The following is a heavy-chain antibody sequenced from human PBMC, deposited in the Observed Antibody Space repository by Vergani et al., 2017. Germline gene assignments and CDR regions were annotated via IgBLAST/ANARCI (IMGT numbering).Heavy chain of an antibody. J-gene: IGHJ3*02. D-gene: IGHD6-13*01. CDR2: IIPIFGTA. CDR3: ARGDSSSFSLGGLYAFDI. V-gene: IGHV1-69*01. CDR1: GGTFSSYA. Sequence: QVQLVQSGAEVKKPGSSVKVSCKASGGTFSSYAISWVRQAPGQGLEWMGGIIPIFGTANYAQKFQGRVTITADESTSTAYMELRSLRSEDTAVYYCARGDSSSFSLGGLYAFDIWGQGTMVTVSS.